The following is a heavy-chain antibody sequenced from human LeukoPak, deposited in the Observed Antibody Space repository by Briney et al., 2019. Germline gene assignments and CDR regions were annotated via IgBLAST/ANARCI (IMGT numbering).Heavy chain of an antibody. D-gene: IGHD2-15*01. CDR2: IYYSGST. CDR3: ARHDVVVVVAAVGGWFDP. V-gene: IGHV4-39*01. J-gene: IGHJ5*02. CDR1: GGSISSSSYY. Sequence: PSETLSPTCTVSGGSISSSSYYWGWIRQPPGKGLEWIGSIYYSGSTYYNPSLKSRVTISVDTSKNQFSLKLSSVTAADTAVYYCARHDVVVVVAAVGGWFDPWGQGTLVTVSS.